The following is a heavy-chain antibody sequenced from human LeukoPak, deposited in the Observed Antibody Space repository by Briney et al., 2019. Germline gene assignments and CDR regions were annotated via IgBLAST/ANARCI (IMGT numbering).Heavy chain of an antibody. CDR3: AKAGSYYYGSGSYYD. Sequence: PGGSLRLSCAASGFTFSSYAMSWVRQAPGKGLEWVSAISGSGGSTYYADSVKGRFTISRDNSKNTLYLQMNSLRAEDTAVYYCAKAGSYYYGSGSYYDWGQGTLVTVSS. J-gene: IGHJ4*02. CDR2: ISGSGGST. V-gene: IGHV3-23*01. D-gene: IGHD3-10*01. CDR1: GFTFSSYA.